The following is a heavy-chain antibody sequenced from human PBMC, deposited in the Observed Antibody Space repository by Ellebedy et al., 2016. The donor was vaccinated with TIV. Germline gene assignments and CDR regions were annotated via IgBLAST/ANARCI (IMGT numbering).Heavy chain of an antibody. CDR1: GFTFSSYW. CDR2: ISYDGSNK. D-gene: IGHD6-19*01. J-gene: IGHJ4*02. Sequence: PGGSLRLSCAASGFTFSSYWMSWVRQAPGKGLEWVAVISYDGSNKYYADSVKGRFTISRDNSKNTLYLQMNSLRAEDTAVYYCARDLAVAGTGDYWGQGTLVTVSS. CDR3: ARDLAVAGTGDY. V-gene: IGHV3-30-3*01.